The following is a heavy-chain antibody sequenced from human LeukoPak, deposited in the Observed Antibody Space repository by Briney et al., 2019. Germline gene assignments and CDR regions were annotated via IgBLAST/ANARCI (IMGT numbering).Heavy chain of an antibody. Sequence: GSLRLSCAASGFTFSSYAMSWIRQPPGKGLEWIGEINHSGSTNYNPSLKSRVTISVDTSKNQFSLKLSSVTAADTAVYYCARRGPVRIVGAMWAFDIWGQGTMVTVSS. D-gene: IGHD1-26*01. V-gene: IGHV4-34*01. CDR3: ARRGPVRIVGAMWAFDI. CDR1: GFTFSSYA. J-gene: IGHJ3*02. CDR2: INHSGST.